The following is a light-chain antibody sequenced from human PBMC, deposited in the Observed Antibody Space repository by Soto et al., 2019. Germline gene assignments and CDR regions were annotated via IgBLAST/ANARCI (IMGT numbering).Light chain of an antibody. CDR2: DTS. CDR1: TGAVTSGHY. V-gene: IGLV7-46*01. J-gene: IGLJ1*01. Sequence: QAVVTQEPSLTVSPGGTVTLTCGSSTGAVTSGHYPHWFQLKPGQAPRTLIYDTSIKHSWTPARFSGSLLGGKAALTLSGAQPEDEADYYCLVIYTGVGEVFGTGTKVTVL. CDR3: LVIYTGVGEV.